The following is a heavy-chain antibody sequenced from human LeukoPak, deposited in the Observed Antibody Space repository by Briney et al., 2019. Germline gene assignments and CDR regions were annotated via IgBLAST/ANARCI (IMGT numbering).Heavy chain of an antibody. Sequence: SGGSLRLSCAASGFTFSSYGMHWVRQAPGKGLEWVAVIWYDGSNKFYADSVKGRFTISRDNSKNTLSLQMNSLRAEDTAVYYCARGTRYCSSTSCINFDYWGQGTLVTVSP. CDR2: IWYDGSNK. CDR1: GFTFSSYG. J-gene: IGHJ4*02. V-gene: IGHV3-33*01. D-gene: IGHD2-2*01. CDR3: ARGTRYCSSTSCINFDY.